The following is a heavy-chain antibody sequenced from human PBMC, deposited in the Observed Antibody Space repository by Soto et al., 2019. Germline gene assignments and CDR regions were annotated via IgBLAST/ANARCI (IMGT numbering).Heavy chain of an antibody. D-gene: IGHD6-13*01. V-gene: IGHV4-31*02. J-gene: IGHJ5*02. CDR3: ARDIRIAGDVNWFDP. Sequence: GKGLEWIGYIYSSGSTYYTPSLKSRVTISVDTSKNQFSLKLSSVTAADTAVYYCARDIRIAGDVNWFDPWGQGTLVTVSS. CDR2: IYSSGST.